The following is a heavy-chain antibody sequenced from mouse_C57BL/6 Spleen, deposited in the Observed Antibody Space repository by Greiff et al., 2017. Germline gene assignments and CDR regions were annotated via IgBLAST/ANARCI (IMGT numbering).Heavy chain of an antibody. CDR1: GYTFTSYW. V-gene: IGHV1-59*01. Sequence: QVQLQQSGAELVRPGTSVKLSCKASGYTFTSYWMHWVKQRPGQGLEWIGVIDPSDSYTNYNQKFKGKATLTVDTSSSTAYMQLSSLTSEDSAVYYCARSITTVEGYFDVWGTGTTVTVSS. J-gene: IGHJ1*03. D-gene: IGHD1-1*01. CDR2: IDPSDSYT. CDR3: ARSITTVEGYFDV.